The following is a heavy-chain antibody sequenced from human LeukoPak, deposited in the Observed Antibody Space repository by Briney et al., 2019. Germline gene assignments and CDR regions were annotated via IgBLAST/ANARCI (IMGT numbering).Heavy chain of an antibody. CDR1: GYTFNDYY. V-gene: IGHV1-2*02. J-gene: IGHJ6*03. D-gene: IGHD5-24*01. CDR2: INPNSGGT. CDR3: ARWLQYSYYYYMDV. Sequence: ASVTVSYKASGYTFNDYYMHWVRQAPGQGLEWMGWINPNSGGTNYPQKFQGRVTMTRDTSISTAYMELSKLRSDDTAVYYCARWLQYSYYYYMDVWGKGTTVTVSS.